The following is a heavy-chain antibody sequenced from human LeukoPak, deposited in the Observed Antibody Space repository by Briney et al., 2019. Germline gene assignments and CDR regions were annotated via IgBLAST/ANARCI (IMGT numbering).Heavy chain of an antibody. CDR3: ARGQPLRS. CDR2: IIPILGIA. V-gene: IGHV1-69*04. Sequence: SVKVSCKASGGTFSSYAISWVRQAPGQGLEWMGRIIPILGIANYAQKFQGRVTMTRNTSISTAYMELSSLRSEDTAVYYCARGQPLRSWGQGTLVTVPS. J-gene: IGHJ5*02. CDR1: GGTFSSYA.